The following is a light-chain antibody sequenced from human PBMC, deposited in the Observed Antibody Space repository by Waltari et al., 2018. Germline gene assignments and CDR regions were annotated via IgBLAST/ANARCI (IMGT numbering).Light chain of an antibody. CDR3: QQYNSYSLLS. V-gene: IGKV1-5*03. Sequence: GRQSISMWLALYNEKPGKATNLLFYKATSLESGTPSRFSGSGAGTEFTLTISSLHPEDFATYYCQQYNSYSLLSFGGGTKVEIK. CDR2: KAT. J-gene: IGKJ4*01. CDR1: QSISMW.